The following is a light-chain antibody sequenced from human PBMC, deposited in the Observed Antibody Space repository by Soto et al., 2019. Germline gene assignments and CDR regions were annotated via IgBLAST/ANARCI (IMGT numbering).Light chain of an antibody. CDR1: QSVSSSY. CDR2: GAS. J-gene: IGKJ4*01. V-gene: IGKV3D-20*02. Sequence: EIVLTQSPGTLSLSPGERATLSCRASQSVSSSYLAWYQQKPGQAPRLLIYGASSRATGIPDRFSGSGSGTDFTLTISSLEPEDFAVYYCQQRSNWPKLTFGGETKVDIK. CDR3: QQRSNWPKLT.